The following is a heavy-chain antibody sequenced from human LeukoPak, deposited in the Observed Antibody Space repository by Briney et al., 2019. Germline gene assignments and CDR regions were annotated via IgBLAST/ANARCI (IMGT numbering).Heavy chain of an antibody. CDR2: IYYSGST. V-gene: IGHV4-39*01. J-gene: IGHJ5*02. Sequence: KPSETLSLTCTVSVGSISSSSYYWGWIRQPPGKGLEWIGSIYYSGSTYYNPSLKSRVTISVDTSKNQFSLKLSSVTAADTAVYYCARLGLLWFGDPWGQGTLVTVSS. D-gene: IGHD3-10*01. CDR3: ARLGLLWFGDP. CDR1: VGSISSSSYY.